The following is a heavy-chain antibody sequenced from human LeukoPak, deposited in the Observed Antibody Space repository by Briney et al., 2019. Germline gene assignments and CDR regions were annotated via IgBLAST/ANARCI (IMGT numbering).Heavy chain of an antibody. D-gene: IGHD1-26*01. Sequence: SETLSLTCTVSGGSISSSSYYWGWIRQPPGKGLEWIGSIYYSGSTYYNPSLKSRVTISVDTSKTQFSLKLSSVTAADTAVYYCARLVVGAAEVDYWGQGTPVTVSS. CDR2: IYYSGST. CDR1: GGSISSSSYY. V-gene: IGHV4-39*01. CDR3: ARLVVGAAEVDY. J-gene: IGHJ4*02.